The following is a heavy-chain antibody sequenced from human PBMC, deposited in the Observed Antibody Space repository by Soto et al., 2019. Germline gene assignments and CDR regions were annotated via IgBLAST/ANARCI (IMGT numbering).Heavy chain of an antibody. Sequence: LSLTCTVSGGSISSYYWSWIRQPPGKGLEWIGYIYYSGSTNYNPSLKSRVTISVDTSKNQFSLKLSSVTAADTAVYYCARDRGVAGTGYFDYWGQGTLVTVSS. CDR2: IYYSGST. CDR3: ARDRGVAGTGYFDY. CDR1: GGSISSYY. D-gene: IGHD6-19*01. V-gene: IGHV4-59*01. J-gene: IGHJ4*02.